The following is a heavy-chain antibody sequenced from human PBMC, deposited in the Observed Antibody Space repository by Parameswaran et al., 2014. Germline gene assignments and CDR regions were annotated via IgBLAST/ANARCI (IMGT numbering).Heavy chain of an antibody. CDR2: MNPNSGNT. Sequence: WVRQAPGQGLEWMGWMNPNSGNTGYAQKFQGRVTMTRNTSISTAYMELSSLRSEDTAVYYCARGFPRDYGDYLNWFDPWGQGTLVTVSS. V-gene: IGHV1-8*01. CDR3: ARGFPRDYGDYLNWFDP. D-gene: IGHD4-17*01. J-gene: IGHJ5*02.